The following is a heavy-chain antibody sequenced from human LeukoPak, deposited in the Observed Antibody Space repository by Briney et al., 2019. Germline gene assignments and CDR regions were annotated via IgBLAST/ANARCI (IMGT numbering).Heavy chain of an antibody. Sequence: GGSLRLSCAASGFTFSSYGMHWVRQAPGKGLEWVAFIRYDGSNKYYADSVKGRFTISRDNAKNSLYLQMNSLRAEDTAVYYCARDARGDCSGGSCFTGGSSYYYYYYMDVWGKGTTVTVSS. V-gene: IGHV3-30*02. D-gene: IGHD2-15*01. CDR2: IRYDGSNK. J-gene: IGHJ6*03. CDR1: GFTFSSYG. CDR3: ARDARGDCSGGSCFTGGSSYYYYYYMDV.